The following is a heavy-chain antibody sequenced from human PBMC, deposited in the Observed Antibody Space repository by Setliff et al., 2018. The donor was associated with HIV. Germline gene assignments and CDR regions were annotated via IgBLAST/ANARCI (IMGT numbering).Heavy chain of an antibody. CDR3: ARVRERVTIFGVVRDFDS. J-gene: IGHJ4*02. V-gene: IGHV1-18*01. CDR1: GYTFTSYG. CDR2: ISANNGSS. D-gene: IGHD3-3*01. Sequence: ASVKVSCKASGYTFTSYGITWVRQAPGQGLEWMGWISANNGSSYFAQKLQDRVTMTSDTSTSTAYMELRSLRSDDTAVYYCARVRERVTIFGVVRDFDSWGQGTLVTVSS.